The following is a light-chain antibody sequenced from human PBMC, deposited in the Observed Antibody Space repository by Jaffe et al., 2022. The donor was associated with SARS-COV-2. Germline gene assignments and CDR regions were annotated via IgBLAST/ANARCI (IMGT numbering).Light chain of an antibody. V-gene: IGLV2-14*01. CDR1: TSDVGASKY. CDR2: EVS. Sequence: QSALTQPASVSGSPGQSITISCTGTTSDVGASKYVSWYQQHPVKAPKFLIYEVSNRPSGVSNRFSGSKSGNTASLTISGLQAEDEADYYCSSYTTSTTYVFGTGTKVTVL. CDR3: SSYTTSTTYV. J-gene: IGLJ1*01.